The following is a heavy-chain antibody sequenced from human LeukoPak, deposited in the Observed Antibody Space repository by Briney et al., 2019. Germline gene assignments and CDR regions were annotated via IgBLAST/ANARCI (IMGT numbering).Heavy chain of an antibody. D-gene: IGHD1-26*01. CDR1: EFTFDDYA. Sequence: GRSQRLSCAASEFTFDDYAMHWVRQAPGKGLEWVSGISWNSGSTGYADSVKGRFTISRDNAKNSLYLQMNSLRAEDTAVYYCARRRYSGSSQHFDYWGQGTLVTVSS. V-gene: IGHV3-9*01. CDR2: ISWNSGST. CDR3: ARRRYSGSSQHFDY. J-gene: IGHJ4*02.